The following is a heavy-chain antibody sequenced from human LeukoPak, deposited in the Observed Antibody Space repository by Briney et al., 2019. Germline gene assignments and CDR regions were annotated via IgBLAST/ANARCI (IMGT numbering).Heavy chain of an antibody. Sequence: PSETLSLTCTVSGGSISGYYWTWIRQPAGKGLEWIGRIYTSGSTNYNPSLKSRVTMSVDTSKNQFSLKLSSVTAADTAVYYCARDRTYCSSTSCYTDLHFDYWGQGTLVTVSS. CDR2: IYTSGST. V-gene: IGHV4-4*07. CDR1: GGSISGYY. CDR3: ARDRTYCSSTSCYTDLHFDY. J-gene: IGHJ4*02. D-gene: IGHD2-2*02.